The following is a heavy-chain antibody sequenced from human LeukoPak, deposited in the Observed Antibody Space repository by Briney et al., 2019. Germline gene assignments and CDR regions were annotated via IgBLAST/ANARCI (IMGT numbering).Heavy chain of an antibody. Sequence: SETLSLTCTVSGGSISSSTHYWGWIRQSPGKGLEWLGSMYNSGSISYNPSLRSRVTITVDTSKNQFSLNFNSVTAADTALYFCAINESSGYFDIWGQGTMVTVSS. CDR1: GGSISSSTHY. CDR2: MYNSGSI. J-gene: IGHJ3*02. CDR3: AINESSGYFDI. D-gene: IGHD3-22*01. V-gene: IGHV4-39*01.